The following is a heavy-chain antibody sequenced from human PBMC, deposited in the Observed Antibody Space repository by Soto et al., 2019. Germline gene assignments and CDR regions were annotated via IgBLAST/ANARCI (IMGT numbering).Heavy chain of an antibody. Sequence: QVQLVQSGAEVKKPGASEKVSCKASGYTFTSYGISWVRQAPGQGLEWMGWISAYNGNTNYAQKLQGRVTMTTDTSTITAYMELRSLRSDDTAVYYCAREPDDFWSGPDNWFDPWGQGTLVTVSS. V-gene: IGHV1-18*01. CDR1: GYTFTSYG. CDR3: AREPDDFWSGPDNWFDP. J-gene: IGHJ5*02. CDR2: ISAYNGNT. D-gene: IGHD3-3*01.